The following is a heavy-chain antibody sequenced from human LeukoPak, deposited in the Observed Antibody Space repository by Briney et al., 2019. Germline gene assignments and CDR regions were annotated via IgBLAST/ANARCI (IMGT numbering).Heavy chain of an antibody. Sequence: GESLKISCKGSGYSFTSYWISWVRQMPGKGLGWMGRVDPSDSYTNYCPSFEGHVTISAHKSISTAYLPWSSLKAPDIATYYCARHYGAAGDFDYWGQGTLVTVSS. CDR3: ARHYGAAGDFDY. D-gene: IGHD6-13*01. J-gene: IGHJ4*02. CDR2: VDPSDSYT. CDR1: GYSFTSYW. V-gene: IGHV5-10-1*01.